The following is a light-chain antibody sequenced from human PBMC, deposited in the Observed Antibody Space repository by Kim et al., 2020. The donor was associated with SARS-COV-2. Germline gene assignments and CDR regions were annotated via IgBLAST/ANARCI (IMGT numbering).Light chain of an antibody. CDR1: SLRNYY. J-gene: IGLJ2*01. CDR2: GQN. V-gene: IGLV3-19*01. Sequence: SSELTQDPAVSVALGQTVRITCQGDSLRNYYATWYHQKPGQAPVHVIYGQNRRPSGTPDRFSGSRSGNTASLTITGAQAEDEGDYYCESRDNSGVHVLFGGGTQLTVL. CDR3: ESRDNSGVHVL.